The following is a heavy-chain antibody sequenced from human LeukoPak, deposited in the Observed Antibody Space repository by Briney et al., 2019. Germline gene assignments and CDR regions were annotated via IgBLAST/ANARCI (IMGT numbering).Heavy chain of an antibody. Sequence: QPGGSLRLSCAASGFTFSTYWMTWVRQAPGKGLEWVANIKPDGSQIYYVDSVKGRFTIPRDNAKNSLYLQMNSLRAEDTAVYYCARDLNWETYWGQGTLVTVSS. CDR1: GFTFSTYW. D-gene: IGHD1-1*01. CDR3: ARDLNWETY. J-gene: IGHJ4*02. V-gene: IGHV3-7*01. CDR2: IKPDGSQI.